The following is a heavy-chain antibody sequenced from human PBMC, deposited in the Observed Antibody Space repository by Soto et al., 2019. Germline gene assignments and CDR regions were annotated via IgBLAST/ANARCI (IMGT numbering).Heavy chain of an antibody. D-gene: IGHD5-18*01. J-gene: IGHJ4*02. CDR3: ARIDTGDTAMVKFDY. CDR2: INHSGST. V-gene: IGHV4-34*01. Sequence: QVQLQQWGAGLLKPSETLSLTCAVYGGSFSGYYWSWIRQPPGKGLEWIGEINHSGSTNYNPSLKSRVTISVDTSKSQFSLKLSSVTAADTAVYYCARIDTGDTAMVKFDYWGQGTLVTVSS. CDR1: GGSFSGYY.